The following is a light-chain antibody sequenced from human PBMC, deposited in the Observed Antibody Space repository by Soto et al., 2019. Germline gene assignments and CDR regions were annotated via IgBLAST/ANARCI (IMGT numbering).Light chain of an antibody. V-gene: IGLV2-14*03. CDR2: DVF. Sequence: QSVLTQPASVSGSPGQSITISCTGTSSDVGGYNYVSWYLQHPGKAPKLMIYDVFKRPSGVSHRFSGSKSGNTASLTISGLQAEDEADYYRSSYTASSTYVFGTGTKVTVL. J-gene: IGLJ1*01. CDR1: SSDVGGYNY. CDR3: SSYTASSTYV.